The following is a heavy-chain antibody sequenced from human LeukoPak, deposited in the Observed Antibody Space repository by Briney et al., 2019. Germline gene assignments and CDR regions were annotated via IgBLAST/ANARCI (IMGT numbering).Heavy chain of an antibody. J-gene: IGHJ4*02. CDR3: ASGRETPYSSGWYGWYYFDY. V-gene: IGHV3-48*03. D-gene: IGHD6-19*01. Sequence: PGGSLRLSCAASRFTFSSYEMNWVRQAPGKGLEWVSYISSSGSTIYYADSVKGRFTISRDNAKNSLYLQMNSLRAEDTAVYYCASGRETPYSSGWYGWYYFDYWGQGTLVTVSS. CDR2: ISSSGSTI. CDR1: RFTFSSYE.